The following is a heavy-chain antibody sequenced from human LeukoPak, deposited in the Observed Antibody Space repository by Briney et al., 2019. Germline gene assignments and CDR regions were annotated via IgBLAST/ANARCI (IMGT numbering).Heavy chain of an antibody. CDR2: IKQDGSEK. CDR1: GFTFGSYW. V-gene: IGHV3-7*01. Sequence: GGSLRLSCAASGFTFGSYWMSWVRQAPGKGLEWVANIKQDGSEKYYVDSVKGRFTISRDNAKNSLYLQMNSLRAEDTAVYYCARGDDYGDLGWFDPWGQGTLVTVSS. J-gene: IGHJ5*02. D-gene: IGHD4-17*01. CDR3: ARGDDYGDLGWFDP.